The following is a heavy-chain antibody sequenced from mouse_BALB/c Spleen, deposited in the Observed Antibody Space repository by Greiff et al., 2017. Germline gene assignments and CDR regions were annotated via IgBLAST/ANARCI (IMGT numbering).Heavy chain of an antibody. J-gene: IGHJ2*01. CDR3: ARSTDYYGSSPPFDY. CDR2: IYPGNVNT. D-gene: IGHD1-1*01. CDR1: GYTFTSYY. Sequence: QVQLQQSGPELVKPGASVRISCKASGYTFTSYYIHWVKQRPGQGLEWIGWIYPGNVNTKYNEKFKGKATLTADKSSSTAYMQLSSLTSEDSAVYFCARSTDYYGSSPPFDYWGQGTTLTVSS. V-gene: IGHV1S56*01.